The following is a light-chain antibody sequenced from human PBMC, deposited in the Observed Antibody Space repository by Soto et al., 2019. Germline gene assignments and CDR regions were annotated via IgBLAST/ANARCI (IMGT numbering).Light chain of an antibody. CDR1: TSDIGNTYNY. CDR2: DVN. V-gene: IGLV2-14*03. J-gene: IGLJ2*01. Sequence: QSALTQPASVSGSPGQSVTLSCTGTTSDIGNTYNYVSWYQHHPGKAPKLIISDVNNRPSGVSDRLSGSKSGNTASLTISGLQAEDEADYYCSAYSTGSTPVLFGGGTKVTVL. CDR3: SAYSTGSTPVL.